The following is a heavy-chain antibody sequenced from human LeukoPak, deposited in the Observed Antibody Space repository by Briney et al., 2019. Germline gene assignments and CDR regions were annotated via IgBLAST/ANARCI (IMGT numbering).Heavy chain of an antibody. D-gene: IGHD2-2*01. J-gene: IGHJ4*02. CDR1: GYTFTGYY. CDR3: ARGDTVVVPAAILDY. CDR2: INPNSGGT. Sequence: ASVKVSCKASGYTFTGYYKHWVRQAPGQGLEWMGWINPNSGGTNYAQKFQGRVTMTRDTSISTAYMELSRLRSDDTAVYYCARGDTVVVPAAILDYWGQGTLVTVSS. V-gene: IGHV1-2*02.